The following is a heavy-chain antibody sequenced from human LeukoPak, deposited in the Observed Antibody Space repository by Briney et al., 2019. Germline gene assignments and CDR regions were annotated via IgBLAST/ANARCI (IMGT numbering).Heavy chain of an antibody. Sequence: GASVKVSCKASGGTFSSYAISWVRQAPGQGLEWMGRIIPILGIANYAQKFQGRVTITADKSTSTAYMELSSLRSEDTAVYYCARDLRQLSFEVVGYYGMDVWGQGTTVTVSS. CDR3: ARDLRQLSFEVVGYYGMDV. D-gene: IGHD3-3*02. J-gene: IGHJ6*02. CDR1: GGTFSSYA. CDR2: IIPILGIA. V-gene: IGHV1-69*04.